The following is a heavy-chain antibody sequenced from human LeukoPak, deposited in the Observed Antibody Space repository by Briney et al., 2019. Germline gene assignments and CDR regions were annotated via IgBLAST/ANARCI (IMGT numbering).Heavy chain of an antibody. CDR2: IYYSGST. J-gene: IGHJ5*02. V-gene: IGHV4-39*01. D-gene: IGHD3-9*01. CDR3: ARVVRDYDILTGYYLGGNWFDP. Sequence: PSETLSLTCTVSVGSFSSSSYYWGWIRQPPGKGLEWIGSIYYSGSTYYNPSLKSRVTISVDTSKNQFSLRLSSVTAADTAVYYCARVVRDYDILTGYYLGGNWFDPWGQGTLVTVSS. CDR1: VGSFSSSSYY.